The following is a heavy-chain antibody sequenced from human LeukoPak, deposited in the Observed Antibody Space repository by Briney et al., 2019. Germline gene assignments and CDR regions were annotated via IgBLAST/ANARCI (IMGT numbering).Heavy chain of an antibody. CDR3: ARPDSSGWLSFDY. CDR1: GSIFTSYW. CDR2: IYPGDSDT. J-gene: IGHJ4*02. Sequence: GASLKISCEGSGSIFTSYWIGWGRPLPGKGLEWMGIIYPGDSDTRYSPSFQGQVTISADKSISTAYLQWSSLKASDTAMYYCARPDSSGWLSFDYWGQGTLVTVSS. V-gene: IGHV5-51*01. D-gene: IGHD6-19*01.